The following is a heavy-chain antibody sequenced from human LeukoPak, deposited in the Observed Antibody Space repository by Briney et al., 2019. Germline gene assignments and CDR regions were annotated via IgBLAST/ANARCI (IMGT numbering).Heavy chain of an antibody. Sequence: PGGSLRLSCAVSGFSFSAYWMNWVRRAPGKGLEWVSSISSSSSYIYYADSVKGRFTISRDNAKNSLYLQMNSLRAEDTAVYYCARDRTLKLDPVCYFDYWGQGTLVTVSS. CDR2: ISSSSSYI. CDR1: GFSFSAYW. CDR3: ARDRTLKLDPVCYFDY. V-gene: IGHV3-21*01. J-gene: IGHJ4*02. D-gene: IGHD1-1*01.